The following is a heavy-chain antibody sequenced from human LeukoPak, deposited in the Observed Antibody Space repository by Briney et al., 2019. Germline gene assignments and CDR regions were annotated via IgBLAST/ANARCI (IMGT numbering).Heavy chain of an antibody. CDR2: IIPILGIA. V-gene: IGHV1-69*04. Sequence: ASVKVSCKASGGTFSSYAISWVRQAPGQGLEWMGRIIPILGIANYAQKFQGRVTITADKSTSTAYMELSSLRSEDTAVYYCARGYSSSWHKIDYWGQGTLVTVSS. CDR3: ARGYSSSWHKIDY. CDR1: GGTFSSYA. D-gene: IGHD6-13*01. J-gene: IGHJ4*02.